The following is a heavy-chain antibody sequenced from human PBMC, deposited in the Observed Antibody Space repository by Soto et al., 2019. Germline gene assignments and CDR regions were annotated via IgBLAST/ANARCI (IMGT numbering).Heavy chain of an antibody. CDR3: ARDVEPVLSD. J-gene: IGHJ4*02. D-gene: IGHD4-17*01. CDR1: GFTFSSYG. CDR2: IYYDGGEK. V-gene: IGHV3-33*01. Sequence: QVRLVESGGGVVQPGRSLRLSCAASGFTFSSYGMHWVRQAPGKGLEWVGVIYYDGGEKYYADSVKGRFTIARDNSKNTLHLEMNSLRAEDTAVYFYARDVEPVLSDWGQGTLVTVS.